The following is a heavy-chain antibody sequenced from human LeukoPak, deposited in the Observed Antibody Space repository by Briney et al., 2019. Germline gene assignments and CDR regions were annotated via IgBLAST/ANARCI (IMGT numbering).Heavy chain of an antibody. V-gene: IGHV3-23*01. J-gene: IGHJ4*02. D-gene: IGHD3-10*01. CDR2: ISGSGGST. CDR3: AKSYVLWFGELYLDY. CDR1: GFTFSSYG. Sequence: GGSLRLSCAASGFTFSSYGMSWVRQAPGKGLEWVSAISGSGGSTYYADSVKGRFTISRDNSKNTLYLQMNSLRAEDTAVYYCAKSYVLWFGELYLDYWGQGTLVTVSS.